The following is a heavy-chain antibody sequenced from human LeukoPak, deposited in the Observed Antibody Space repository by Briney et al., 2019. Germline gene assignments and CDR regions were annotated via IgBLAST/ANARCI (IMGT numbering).Heavy chain of an antibody. V-gene: IGHV4-39*07. D-gene: IGHD3-22*01. Sequence: SETLSLTCTVSGGSVSSSYYWGWIRQPPGKGLEWIGSIYFGGSTYYNASLRSRVTTSVDTSKNQFSLKLSSVTAADTAVYYCAKSTYYYDTFVNAFDFWGQGTVVTVSS. CDR2: IYFGGST. CDR1: GGSVSSSYY. J-gene: IGHJ3*01. CDR3: AKSTYYYDTFVNAFDF.